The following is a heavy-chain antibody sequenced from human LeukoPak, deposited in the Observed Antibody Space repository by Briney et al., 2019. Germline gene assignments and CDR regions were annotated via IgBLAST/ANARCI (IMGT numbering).Heavy chain of an antibody. CDR3: AKDTSKPYYYDSSGYYAIDY. CDR1: GVTVSSSYA. V-gene: IGHV3-23*01. CDR2: ISGSGGST. Sequence: GGSLRLSCAASGVTVSSSYAMSGVRRAPGKGVEGVSAISGSGGSTYYADSVKGRFTISRDNSKNTLYLQMNSLRAEDTAVYYCAKDTSKPYYYDSSGYYAIDYWGQGTLVTVSS. D-gene: IGHD3-22*01. J-gene: IGHJ4*02.